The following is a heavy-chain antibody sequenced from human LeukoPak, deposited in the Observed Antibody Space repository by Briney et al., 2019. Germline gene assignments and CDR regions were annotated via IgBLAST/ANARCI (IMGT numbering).Heavy chain of an antibody. D-gene: IGHD3-16*01. J-gene: IGHJ4*02. CDR1: GFNLSIDW. CDR2: INSEGGSA. CDR3: ARDLGAPHLLRL. V-gene: IGHV3-74*01. Sequence: GGSLRVSCVVSGFNLSIDWMHWGRQAPGKGLGWVARINSEGGSAIYAESVKGRVTISRDNGKDTRRLQMSSLRVEDTGVYYMARDLGAPHLLRLRGQGPLVTVSS.